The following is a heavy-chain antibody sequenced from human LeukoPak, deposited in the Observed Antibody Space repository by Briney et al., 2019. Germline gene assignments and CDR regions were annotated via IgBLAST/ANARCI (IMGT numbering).Heavy chain of an antibody. CDR3: AKEYRDSSGYSDAFDI. V-gene: IGHV3-23*01. D-gene: IGHD3-22*01. Sequence: GGSLRLSCAASGFTFSSYGMSWVGQAPGKGLEWVSAISGSGGSTYYADSVKGRFTISRDNSKNTLYLQMNSLRAEDTAVYYCAKEYRDSSGYSDAFDIWGQGTMVTVSS. J-gene: IGHJ3*02. CDR1: GFTFSSYG. CDR2: ISGSGGST.